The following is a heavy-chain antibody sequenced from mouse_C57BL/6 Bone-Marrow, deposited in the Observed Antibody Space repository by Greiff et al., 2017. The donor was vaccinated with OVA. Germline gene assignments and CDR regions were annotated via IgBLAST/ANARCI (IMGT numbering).Heavy chain of an antibody. J-gene: IGHJ1*03. CDR1: GFTFSDFY. V-gene: IGHV7-1*01. D-gene: IGHD1-1*01. CDR2: SRNKANDYTN. CDR3: ARDADPHYDGSSYRYFDV. Sequence: EVMLVESGGGLVQSGRSLRLSCATSGFTFSDFYMEWVRQAPGKGLEWIAASRNKANDYTNEYSASVKGRLIVSRDTSQSILYIQMNARRAEDTAIYYCARDADPHYDGSSYRYFDVGGTGTTVTVSS.